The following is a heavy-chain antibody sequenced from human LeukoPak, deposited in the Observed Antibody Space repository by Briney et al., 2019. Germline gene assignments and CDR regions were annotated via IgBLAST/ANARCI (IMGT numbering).Heavy chain of an antibody. CDR3: AKDRDILTGYFDS. D-gene: IGHD3-9*01. J-gene: IGHJ4*02. V-gene: IGHV3-33*06. Sequence: PGGSLRLSCAASGFTFSSYGMHWVRQAPGKGLEWVAVIWYDGSNKYFADSVKGRFTISRDNSKNTLYLQMNSLRAEDTAVYYCAKDRDILTGYFDSWGQGTLVTVSS. CDR1: GFTFSSYG. CDR2: IWYDGSNK.